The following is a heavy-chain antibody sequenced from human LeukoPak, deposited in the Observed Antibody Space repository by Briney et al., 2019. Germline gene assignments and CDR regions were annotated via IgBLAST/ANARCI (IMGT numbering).Heavy chain of an antibody. Sequence: PSETLSLTCTVSGGSISSSSYYWGWIRQPPGKGLEWIGSIYYSGSTYYNPSLKSRVTISVDTSKNQFSLKLSSVTAADTAVYYCASLSYCSGGSCYQGVYWGQGTLVTVSS. V-gene: IGHV4-39*07. J-gene: IGHJ4*02. CDR3: ASLSYCSGGSCYQGVY. CDR2: IYYSGST. D-gene: IGHD2-15*01. CDR1: GGSISSSSYY.